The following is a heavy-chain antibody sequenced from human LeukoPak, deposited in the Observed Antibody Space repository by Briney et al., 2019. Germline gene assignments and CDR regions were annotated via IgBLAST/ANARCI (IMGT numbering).Heavy chain of an antibody. CDR2: IRSKAYGGTT. CDR3: TRDVDIVAT. CDR1: GFTFGDYA. D-gene: IGHD5-12*01. J-gene: IGHJ5*02. Sequence: GRSLRLSCTASGFTFGDYAMSWVRQAPGKGLEWVGFIRSKAYGGTTEYAASVKGRFTISRDDSKSIAYLQMNSLKTEDTAVYYCTRDVDIVATWGQGTLVTVSS. V-gene: IGHV3-49*04.